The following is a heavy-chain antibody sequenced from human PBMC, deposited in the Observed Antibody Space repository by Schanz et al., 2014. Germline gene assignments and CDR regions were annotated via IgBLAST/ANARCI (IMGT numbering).Heavy chain of an antibody. CDR3: ARKVVATIGGYYDN. V-gene: IGHV3-23*04. CDR2: ISGSGGST. J-gene: IGHJ4*02. D-gene: IGHD5-12*01. CDR1: EFTFSSYA. Sequence: EVQLVESGGGLIQPGGSLRLSCAASEFTFSSYAMSWVRQAPGKGLEWVSAISGSGGSTYYADSVKGRFTISRDSSKNTLFLQMNSLRAEDTAVYYCARKVVATIGGYYDNWGQGTLVIVSS.